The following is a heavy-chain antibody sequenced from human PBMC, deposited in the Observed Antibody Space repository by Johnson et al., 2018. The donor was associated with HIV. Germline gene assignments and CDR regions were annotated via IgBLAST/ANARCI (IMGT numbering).Heavy chain of an antibody. CDR2: ISGSGGST. CDR1: GFTFSSYA. D-gene: IGHD2-8*01. V-gene: IGHV3-23*04. CDR3: ARERRAYGVFDI. Sequence: VQLVESGGGVVQPGGSLRLSCAASGFTFSSYAMSWVRQAPGKGLEWVSAISGSGGSTYYADSVKGRFTISRDNSKNKLYLQMNSLRAEDTALYYCARERRAYGVFDIWGQGTMVTVSS. J-gene: IGHJ3*02.